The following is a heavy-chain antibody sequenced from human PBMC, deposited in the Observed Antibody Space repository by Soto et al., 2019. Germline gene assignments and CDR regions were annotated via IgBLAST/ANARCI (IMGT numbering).Heavy chain of an antibody. CDR1: GFSFHTYA. D-gene: IGHD3-3*01. V-gene: IGHV3-23*01. CDR3: AKDVREWGLFDS. CDR2: ISGSGGST. J-gene: IGHJ4*02. Sequence: VQLLESGGGLVQPGGSLRLSCAASGFSFHTYAMGWVRQAPGKGLEWVSSISGSGGSTNYADSVKGRFTISRDNTKNTLYLQMNKRRAEATAMYYCAKDVREWGLFDSWGLGTLFTVSS.